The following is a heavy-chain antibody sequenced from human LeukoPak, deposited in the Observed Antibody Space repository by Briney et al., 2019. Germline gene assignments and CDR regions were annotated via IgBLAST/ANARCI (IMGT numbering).Heavy chain of an antibody. Sequence: GSLRLSCAASGFTFSSYSMNWVRQAPGKGLGWVSSISSGSSYIYYADSVKGRFTISRDNAKNSLYLQMNSLRAEDTAVYYCARASDSSGYYSYFDHWGQGTLVTVSS. CDR1: GFTFSSYS. CDR3: ARASDSSGYYSYFDH. V-gene: IGHV3-21*01. CDR2: ISSGSSYI. D-gene: IGHD3-22*01. J-gene: IGHJ1*01.